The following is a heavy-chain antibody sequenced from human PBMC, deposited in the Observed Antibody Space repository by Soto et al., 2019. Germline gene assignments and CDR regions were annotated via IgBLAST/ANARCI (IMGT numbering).Heavy chain of an antibody. Sequence: QITLKESGPTLVKPTQTLTLTCTFSGFSLSTSGVGVGWIRQPPGKALEWLALIYWDDDKRYSPSLKRRLTITKDTSKNQVVLTMTNMDPVDTAKYHCAHSVSARPPQYPWFDPWGQGTLVTVSS. V-gene: IGHV2-5*02. CDR1: GFSLSTSGVG. D-gene: IGHD6-6*01. CDR2: IYWDDDK. J-gene: IGHJ5*02. CDR3: AHSVSARPPQYPWFDP.